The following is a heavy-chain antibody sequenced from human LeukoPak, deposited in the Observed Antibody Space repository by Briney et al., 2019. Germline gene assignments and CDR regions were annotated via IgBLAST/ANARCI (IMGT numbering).Heavy chain of an antibody. J-gene: IGHJ6*03. CDR2: ITYPGGT. Sequence: SETLSLTCTVSGGAVSSYYLTWIRQPPGKGLEWIGHITYPGGTDYNPSLNSRVTISVDTAKNQFSLRLTSVTAVDTAMYFCARELTVTEGLYYYFHYMDVWGKGTMVAASS. D-gene: IGHD4-11*01. CDR1: GGAVSSYY. CDR3: ARELTVTEGLYYYFHYMDV. V-gene: IGHV4-59*02.